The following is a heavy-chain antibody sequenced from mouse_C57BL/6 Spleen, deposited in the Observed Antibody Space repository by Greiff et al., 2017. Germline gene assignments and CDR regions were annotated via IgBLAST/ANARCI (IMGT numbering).Heavy chain of an antibody. D-gene: IGHD3-2*02. V-gene: IGHV1-19*01. CDR2: INPYNGGT. Sequence: VQLQQSGPVLVKPGASVKMSCKASGYTFTDYYMNWVKQSHGKSLEWIGVINPYNGGTSYNQKFKGKATLTVDKSSSTAYMELNSLTSEDSAVYYCARFRTAQATAMDYWGQGTSVTVSS. CDR3: ARFRTAQATAMDY. CDR1: GYTFTDYY. J-gene: IGHJ4*01.